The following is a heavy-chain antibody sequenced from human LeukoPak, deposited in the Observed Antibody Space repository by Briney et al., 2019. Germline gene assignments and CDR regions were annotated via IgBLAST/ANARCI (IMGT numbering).Heavy chain of an antibody. Sequence: SETLSLTCTVSGGSISSGGYYWSWIRQPPGKGLEWIGYIYYSGSTYYNPSLKSRVTISVDTSKNQFSLKLSSVTAADTAVYYCARADYGGNSVDYWGQGTLVTVSS. D-gene: IGHD4-23*01. CDR3: ARADYGGNSVDY. CDR1: GGSISSGGYY. J-gene: IGHJ4*02. V-gene: IGHV4-30-4*08. CDR2: IYYSGST.